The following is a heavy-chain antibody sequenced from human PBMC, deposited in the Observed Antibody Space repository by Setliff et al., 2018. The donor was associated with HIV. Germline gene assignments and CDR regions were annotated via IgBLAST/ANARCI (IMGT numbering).Heavy chain of an antibody. D-gene: IGHD6-13*01. CDR3: ARGARLLAGYSDRWDYYYMAV. CDR1: GGSISSYY. Sequence: SETLSLTCTVSGGSISSYYWAWIRQPPGKGLEWIGTIYYGGSTYYNPSLKSRFTISVDTSKNQFSLKVNSVTAADTAVYYCARGARLLAGYSDRWDYYYMAVWGKGTTVTVSS. V-gene: IGHV4-39*07. J-gene: IGHJ6*03. CDR2: IYYGGST.